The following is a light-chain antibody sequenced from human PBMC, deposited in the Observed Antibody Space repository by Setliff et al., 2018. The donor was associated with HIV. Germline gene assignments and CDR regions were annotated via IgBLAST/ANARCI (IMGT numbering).Light chain of an antibody. Sequence: QSALTQPASVSGSPGQSIAISCTGTSSDVGSYKYVSWYQQHPGKAPKLMIYNVTDRPSGVSSRFSGSKFGNTASLTISGLQAEDEAYYYCTSYATTTSLEVVFGGGTKVTVL. J-gene: IGLJ2*01. CDR1: SSDVGSYKY. CDR3: TSYATTTSLEVV. V-gene: IGLV2-14*03. CDR2: NVT.